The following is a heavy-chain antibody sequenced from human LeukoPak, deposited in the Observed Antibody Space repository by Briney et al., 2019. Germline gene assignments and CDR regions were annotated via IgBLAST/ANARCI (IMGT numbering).Heavy chain of an antibody. J-gene: IGHJ4*02. CDR3: TTIGYCRSTSCYGFDN. CDR1: GFTFSSAW. CDR2: IKSKTDGGKK. V-gene: IGHV3-15*01. Sequence: GGSLRLSCAASGFTFSSAWMTWVRQAPGKGLEWVGLIKSKTDGGKKAYAAPVKGRFTITRDDSKNTVYLQMDSLKTEDTAVYYCTTIGYCRSTSCYGFDNWGQGTLVTVSP. D-gene: IGHD2-2*01.